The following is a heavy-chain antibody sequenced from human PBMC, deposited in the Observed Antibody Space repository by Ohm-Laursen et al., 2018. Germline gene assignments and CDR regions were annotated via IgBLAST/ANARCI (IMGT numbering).Heavy chain of an antibody. CDR3: TTCHARKRKYYDILTGYYK. J-gene: IGHJ4*02. D-gene: IGHD3-9*01. CDR1: GFTFSSYW. CDR2: INSDGSST. Sequence: SLRLSCTASGFTFSSYWMHWVRQAPGKGLVWVSRINSDGSSTSYADSVKGRFTISRDNAKNTLYLQMNSLKTEDTAVYYCTTCHARKRKYYDILTGYYKWGQGTLVTVSS. V-gene: IGHV3-74*01.